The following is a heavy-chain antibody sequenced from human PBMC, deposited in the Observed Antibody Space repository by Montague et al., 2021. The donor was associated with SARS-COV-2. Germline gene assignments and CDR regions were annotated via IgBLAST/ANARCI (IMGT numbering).Heavy chain of an antibody. D-gene: IGHD3-10*01. J-gene: IGHJ5*02. CDR3: ARAVSVRRAVNWFDP. V-gene: IGHV4-59*13. CDR1: GGSISRSY. CDR2: IYYSGGI. Sequence: SETLSLTCTVSGGSISRSYWSWIRQPPGKGLEWLAYIYYSGGINSNASLKSRVSMSVDTSKNQFSLKLTSATAADTAVYYCARAVSVRRAVNWFDPWGQGTLVTVSS.